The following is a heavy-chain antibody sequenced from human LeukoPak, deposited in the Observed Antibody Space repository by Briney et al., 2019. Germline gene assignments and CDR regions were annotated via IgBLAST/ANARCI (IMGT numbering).Heavy chain of an antibody. J-gene: IGHJ4*02. CDR2: FDPEDGET. Sequence: ASVTVSCTVSGYTLTELSMHWVRQAPGKGLEWMGGFDPEDGETIYAQKFQGRVTMTEDTSTDTAYMELSSLRSEDTAVYYCATNGWAAAGFDYWGQGTLVTASS. CDR3: ATNGWAAAGFDY. CDR1: GYTLTELS. D-gene: IGHD6-13*01. V-gene: IGHV1-24*01.